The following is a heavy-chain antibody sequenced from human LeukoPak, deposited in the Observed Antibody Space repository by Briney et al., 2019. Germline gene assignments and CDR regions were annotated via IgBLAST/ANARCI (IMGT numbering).Heavy chain of an antibody. V-gene: IGHV3-23*01. CDR1: GFSFSSYG. CDR3: AKDLHTPGFDY. D-gene: IGHD2-2*02. Sequence: GGSLRLSCEASGFSFSSYGMSWVRQAPGEGLEWVSGFSASDGSRYYADSVKGRFTISRDNSKNTLYLQMNSLRAEDTAVYYCAKDLHTPGFDYWGQGTLVTVSS. J-gene: IGHJ4*02. CDR2: FSASDGSR.